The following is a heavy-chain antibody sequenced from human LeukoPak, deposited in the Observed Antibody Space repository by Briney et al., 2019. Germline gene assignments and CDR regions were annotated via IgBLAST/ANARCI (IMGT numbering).Heavy chain of an antibody. CDR2: IYESGSI. Sequence: SETLSLTCAVYGGSFSGYYWGWVRQPPGKGLEWIGSIYESGSIYYNPSLNSRVTISVDTSKNQFSLKLRSLTAADTAFYFCARDRRHVRPTVTSPPSDYWGQGPLVTVSS. V-gene: IGHV4-34*01. J-gene: IGHJ4*02. CDR3: ARDRRHVRPTVTSPPSDY. D-gene: IGHD4-17*01. CDR1: GGSFSGYY.